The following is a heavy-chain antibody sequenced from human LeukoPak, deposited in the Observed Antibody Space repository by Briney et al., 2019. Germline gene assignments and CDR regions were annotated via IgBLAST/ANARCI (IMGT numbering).Heavy chain of an antibody. J-gene: IGHJ4*02. V-gene: IGHV4-39*01. CDR1: GGSISSSSYY. Sequence: SETLSLTCTVSGGSISSSSYYWGWIRQPPGKGLEWIGSIYYSGSTYYNLSLKSRVTISVDTSKNQFSLKLSSVTAADTAVYYCARHRYDYVWGSYRYTSYFDYWGQGTLVTVSS. D-gene: IGHD3-16*02. CDR3: ARHRYDYVWGSYRYTSYFDY. CDR2: IYYSGST.